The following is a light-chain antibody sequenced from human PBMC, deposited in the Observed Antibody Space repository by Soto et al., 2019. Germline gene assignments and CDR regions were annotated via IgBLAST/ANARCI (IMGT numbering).Light chain of an antibody. Sequence: QSVLTQPASVSGSPGQSITMSCTGTTSDVGSYSLLSWYQQHPGKAPKLMIYEDSKRPSGVSNRFSGFKSGNTASLTISGLQTEDEADYYCYSYAGSSIYVFGTGTKVTVL. V-gene: IGLV2-23*01. CDR1: TSDVGSYSL. CDR2: EDS. CDR3: YSYAGSSIYV. J-gene: IGLJ1*01.